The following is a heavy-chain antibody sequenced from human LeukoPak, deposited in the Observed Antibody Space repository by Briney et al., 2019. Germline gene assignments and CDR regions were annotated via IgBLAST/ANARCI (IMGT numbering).Heavy chain of an antibody. J-gene: IGHJ4*02. D-gene: IGHD6-19*01. CDR2: INAGNGNT. CDR3: ARGIEASSGWYVIDY. Sequence: ASVKVSCKASGYTFIDYAMHWVRQAPGQRLEWMGWINAGNGNTKYSQKFRGRVIITRDTSATIAYMELSRLRSEDTAVYYCARGIEASSGWYVIDYWGQGTLVIVSS. V-gene: IGHV1-3*01. CDR1: GYTFIDYA.